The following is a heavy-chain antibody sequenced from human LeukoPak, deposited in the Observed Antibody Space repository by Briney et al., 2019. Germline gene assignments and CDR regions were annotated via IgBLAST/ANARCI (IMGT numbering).Heavy chain of an antibody. J-gene: IGHJ6*03. D-gene: IGHD6-6*01. V-gene: IGHV1-69*06. CDR2: IIPIFGTA. CDR1: GGTFSSYA. CDR3: ASELRGAARPYPYYYYYYYMDV. Sequence: SVKVSCKASGGTFSSYAISWVRQAPGQGLEWMGGIIPIFGTANYAQKFQGRVTITADKSTSTAYMELSSLRSEDTAVYYCASELRGAARPYPYYYYYYYMDVWGKGTTVTVSS.